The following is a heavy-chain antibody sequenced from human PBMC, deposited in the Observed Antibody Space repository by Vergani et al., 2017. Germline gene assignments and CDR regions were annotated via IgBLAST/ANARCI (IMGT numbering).Heavy chain of an antibody. J-gene: IGHJ4*02. D-gene: IGHD6-13*01. CDR2: ISSSSGSI. Sequence: EVQLVESGGGLVQPGGSLRLSCAASGFTFSSYSMNWVRQTPGKGLEWVSYISSSSGSIYYADSVKGRFTISRDNAKNSLYLQRNSLRDEDTAIYYCAGVGISAAGGWYYWGQGTLVTVAS. CDR3: AGVGISAAGGWYY. V-gene: IGHV3-48*02. CDR1: GFTFSSYS.